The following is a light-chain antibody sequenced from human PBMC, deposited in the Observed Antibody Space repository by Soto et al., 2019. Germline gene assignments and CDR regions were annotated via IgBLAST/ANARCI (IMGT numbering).Light chain of an antibody. CDR1: QSVGTN. V-gene: IGKV3-15*01. Sequence: EIVMTQSPATLSVSPGERATLSCRASQSVGTNLAWYQQKPGQAPRLLIYGASTRATGIPARFGGSGSGTEFTLTISSLQSEDFAVYYCHQYNKWPQGTFGQGTKVEIK. J-gene: IGKJ1*01. CDR2: GAS. CDR3: HQYNKWPQGT.